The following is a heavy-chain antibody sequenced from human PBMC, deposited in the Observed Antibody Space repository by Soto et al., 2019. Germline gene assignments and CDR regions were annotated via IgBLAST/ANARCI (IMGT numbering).Heavy chain of an antibody. Sequence: GGSLRLSCAASGLTFSSYAMSWVRQAPGKGLEWVSSISSTSSFIYYADSVKGRFTISRDNAKNSLYLQMNSLRAEDTAVYYCARDTEQQEFYFDYWGQGTLVTVSS. D-gene: IGHD6-13*01. CDR2: ISSTSSFI. J-gene: IGHJ4*02. CDR1: GLTFSSYA. V-gene: IGHV3-21*01. CDR3: ARDTEQQEFYFDY.